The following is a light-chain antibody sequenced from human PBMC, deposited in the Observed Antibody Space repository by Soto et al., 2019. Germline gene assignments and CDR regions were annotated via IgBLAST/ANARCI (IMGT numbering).Light chain of an antibody. J-gene: IGKJ1*01. Sequence: DIQMTQSTSTLSASVGDRVTITCRASQSISSWLAWYQQQPAKAANILLFDAASLHSGVPSRFIGSGSGTEFTPTITSRQHDDFATYYCQHYYPYPGPFGQGTKVDI. CDR1: QSISSW. V-gene: IGKV1-5*01. CDR3: QHYYPYPGP. CDR2: DAA.